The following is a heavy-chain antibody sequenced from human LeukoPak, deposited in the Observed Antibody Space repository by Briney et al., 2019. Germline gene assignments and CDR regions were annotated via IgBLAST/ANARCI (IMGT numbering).Heavy chain of an antibody. Sequence: SETLSLTCTVSGGSISSSSYYWGWIRQPPGKGLEWIGSIYYSGSTYYNPSLKSRVTISVDASKNQFSLKLSSVTAADTAVYYCARAYYGSGSYYTHWGQGTLVTVSS. J-gene: IGHJ4*02. CDR1: GGSISSSSYY. CDR2: IYYSGST. D-gene: IGHD3-10*01. V-gene: IGHV4-39*07. CDR3: ARAYYGSGSYYTH.